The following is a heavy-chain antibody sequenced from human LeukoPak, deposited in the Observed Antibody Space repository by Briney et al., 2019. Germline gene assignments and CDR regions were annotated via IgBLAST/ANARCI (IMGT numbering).Heavy chain of an antibody. Sequence: PSETLSLTCAVYGGSFSGYYWSWIRQPPGKGLEGIGEINDSESTYYNPSLKSRVTISVDRSKNQFSLKLSSVTAADTAVYYCARGAAAGTDYYYGMDVWGQGTTVTVSS. CDR2: INDSEST. CDR1: GGSFSGYY. J-gene: IGHJ6*02. D-gene: IGHD6-13*01. CDR3: ARGAAAGTDYYYGMDV. V-gene: IGHV4-34*01.